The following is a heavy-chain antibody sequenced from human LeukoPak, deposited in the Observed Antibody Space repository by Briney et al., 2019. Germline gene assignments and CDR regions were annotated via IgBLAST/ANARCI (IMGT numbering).Heavy chain of an antibody. CDR1: GFIFSNYG. D-gene: IGHD1-14*01. Sequence: PGGSLRLSCAASGFIFSNYGIHWVRQAPGKGLEWVAVISYDGSNKYYADSVKGRFTISRDNSKNTLYLQMNSLRAEDTAVYYFAKPPRTVYYLDYWGQGTLVTVSS. CDR2: ISYDGSNK. V-gene: IGHV3-30*18. J-gene: IGHJ4*02. CDR3: AKPPRTVYYLDY.